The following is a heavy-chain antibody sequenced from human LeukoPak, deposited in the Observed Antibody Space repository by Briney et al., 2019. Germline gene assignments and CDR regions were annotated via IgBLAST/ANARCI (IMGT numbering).Heavy chain of an antibody. D-gene: IGHD6-19*01. V-gene: IGHV1-69*01. CDR2: IIPIFGTA. CDR3: ARILVEGQWLVPADY. Sequence: SVKVSCKASGGTFSSYAISWVRQAPGQGLEWMGGIIPIFGTANYAQKFQGRVTITADESTSTAYMELSSLRSEDTAVYYCARILVEGQWLVPADYWGQGTLVTVSS. J-gene: IGHJ4*02. CDR1: GGTFSSYA.